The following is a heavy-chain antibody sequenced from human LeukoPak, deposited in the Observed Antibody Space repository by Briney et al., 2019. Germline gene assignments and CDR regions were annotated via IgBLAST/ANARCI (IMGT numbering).Heavy chain of an antibody. CDR1: GYTFTSYG. CDR2: ISAYNGNT. D-gene: IGHD4-17*01. V-gene: IGHV1-18*01. Sequence: ASVKVSCXASGYTFTSYGIGWVRQAPGQGLEWMGWISAYNGNTNYAQKLQGRVTMTTDTSTSTAYMELRSLRSDDTAVYYCARDHGDYVEYWFDPWGQGTLVTVSS. CDR3: ARDHGDYVEYWFDP. J-gene: IGHJ5*02.